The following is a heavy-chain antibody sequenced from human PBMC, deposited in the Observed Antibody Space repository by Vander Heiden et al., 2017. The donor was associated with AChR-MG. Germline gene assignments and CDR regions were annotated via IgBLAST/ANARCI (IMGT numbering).Heavy chain of an antibody. CDR2: INTDGSTI. CDR1: GLTFSSFW. V-gene: IGHV3-74*01. D-gene: IGHD2-15*01. J-gene: IGHJ4*02. CDR3: VRGLLGGGDF. Sequence: EVQLVEPGGGLVLPGGSLRRSCVTSGLTFSSFWMPWVRQVPGKGLVWVSRINTDGSTITYADSVKGRFTISRDNAKNTMYLQMSSLRAEDTAVYHCVRGLLGGGDFWGQGALVTVSS.